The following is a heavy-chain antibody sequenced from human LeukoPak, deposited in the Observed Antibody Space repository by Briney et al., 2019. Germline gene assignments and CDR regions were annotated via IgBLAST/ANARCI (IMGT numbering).Heavy chain of an antibody. CDR2: IYYSEST. D-gene: IGHD3-22*01. CDR1: GFTFNSYP. Sequence: GSLRLSCAASGFTFNSYPMHWVRQAPGKGLEWIGYIYYSESTNYNPSLKSRVTISVDTSKNQFSLKLSSVTAADTAVYYCARGPLLFDSSGYLLYWGQGTLVTVSS. J-gene: IGHJ4*02. CDR3: ARGPLLFDSSGYLLY. V-gene: IGHV4-59*01.